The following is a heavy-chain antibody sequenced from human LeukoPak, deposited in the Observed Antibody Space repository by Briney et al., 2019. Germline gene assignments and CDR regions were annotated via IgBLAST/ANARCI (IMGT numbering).Heavy chain of an antibody. V-gene: IGHV4-39*01. D-gene: IGHD1-1*01. CDR3: ARLPGPGRPGYYAMDV. J-gene: IGHJ6*02. CDR1: GASISNYY. CDR2: IYYSGST. Sequence: SETLSLTCTVSGASISNYYWGWIRQPPGKGLEWIGSIYYSGSTYYNPSLKGRVTMSVDTSKNQFSLKLTSVTAADTAVYYCARLPGPGRPGYYAMDVWGQGTTVTVSS.